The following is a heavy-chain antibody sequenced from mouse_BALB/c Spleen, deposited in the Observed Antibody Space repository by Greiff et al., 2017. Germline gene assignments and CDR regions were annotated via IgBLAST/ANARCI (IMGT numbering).Heavy chain of an antibody. D-gene: IGHD1-1*01. CDR3: ARWSSSRFDY. V-gene: IGHV1-82*01. J-gene: IGHJ2*01. CDR2: IYPGDGDT. Sequence: QVQLQQSGPELVKPGASVKISCKASGYAFSSSWMNWVKQRPGQGLEWIGRIYPGDGDTNYNGKFKGKATLTADNSSSTAYMQLSSLTSVDSAVYFCARWSSSRFDYWGQGTTLTVSS. CDR1: GYAFSSSW.